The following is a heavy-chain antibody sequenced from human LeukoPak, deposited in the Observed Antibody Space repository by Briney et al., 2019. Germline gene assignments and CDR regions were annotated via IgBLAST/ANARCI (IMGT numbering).Heavy chain of an antibody. Sequence: GGSLRLSCVGSGFSFSNYGMQWVRQAPGKGLEWLTVISYDGRVSHYADSVKGRFTVSRDNSENTLFLQMNSLRAEDTAMYFCAKEGNAGASHYLDSWGRGTLVTVSS. CDR2: ISYDGRVS. D-gene: IGHD7-27*01. CDR3: AKEGNAGASHYLDS. V-gene: IGHV3-30*18. CDR1: GFSFSNYG. J-gene: IGHJ4*02.